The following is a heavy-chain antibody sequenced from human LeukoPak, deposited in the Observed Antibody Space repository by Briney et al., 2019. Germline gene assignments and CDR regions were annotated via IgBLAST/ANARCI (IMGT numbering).Heavy chain of an antibody. J-gene: IGHJ4*02. Sequence: SVKVSCKASGYTFTGYYMHWVRKTPGQGLEWMGWINPNTGDTNYGRKFQGRVTMTRDTSINTAYMELRSLRSDDTAVYYCARSRRVGNGEYPDCWGQGTLVTVSS. V-gene: IGHV1-2*02. D-gene: IGHD3-10*01. CDR1: GYTFTGYY. CDR3: ARSRRVGNGEYPDC. CDR2: INPNTGDT.